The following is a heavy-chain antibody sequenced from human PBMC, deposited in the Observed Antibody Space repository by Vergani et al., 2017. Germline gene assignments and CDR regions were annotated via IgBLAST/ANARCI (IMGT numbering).Heavy chain of an antibody. CDR3: ASGKYYSDSTSHFRGRYFDV. J-gene: IGHJ2*01. D-gene: IGHD3-16*01. Sequence: QMQLQESGPGLVKASETLSLTCTVPGDSIISRSYYWGWLRQPPGKGLEWIGSIYNSGNGDSSSSLKSRVTISADTSKNQFSLRLTSVTAADTAVYYCASGKYYSDSTSHFRGRYFDVWGRGTQVTVPS. V-gene: IGHV4-39*01. CDR1: GDSIISRSYY. CDR2: IYNSGNG.